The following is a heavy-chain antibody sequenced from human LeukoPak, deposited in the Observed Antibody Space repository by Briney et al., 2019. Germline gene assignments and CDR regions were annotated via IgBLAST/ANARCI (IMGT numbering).Heavy chain of an antibody. Sequence: SETLSLTCTVSGGSISSGDYYWSWIRQPPGKGLEWMGYIYYSGSTYYNPSLKSRVTISVDTSKNQFSLKLTSVTAADTAGYYCVRARLFPRAFDSWDQGTMVTVSS. CDR1: GGSISSGDYY. CDR3: VRARLFPRAFDS. CDR2: IYYSGST. J-gene: IGHJ3*02. V-gene: IGHV4-30-4*08.